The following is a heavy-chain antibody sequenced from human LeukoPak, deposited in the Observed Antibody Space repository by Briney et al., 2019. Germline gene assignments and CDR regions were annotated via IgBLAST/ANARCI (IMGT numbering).Heavy chain of an antibody. CDR2: INKGATHM. CDR3: VRLRRNTDSSGYYYYYDY. V-gene: IGHV3-21*01. Sequence: NPGGSLRLSCEASQFSFSSYSFNWVRQAPGQGLEWVSSINKGATHMYYADSMKGRFTVSRDDAKNSLYLQMNSLRAEDTAVYYCVRLRRNTDSSGYYYYYDYWGRGTLATVSS. D-gene: IGHD3-22*01. CDR1: QFSFSSYS. J-gene: IGHJ4*02.